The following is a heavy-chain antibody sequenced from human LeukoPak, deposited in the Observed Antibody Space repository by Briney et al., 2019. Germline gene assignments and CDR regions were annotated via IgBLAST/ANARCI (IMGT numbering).Heavy chain of an antibody. CDR1: GFTVSSNY. D-gene: IGHD3-22*01. Sequence: GGSLRLSCAASGFTVSSNYMSWVRQAPGKGLEWVSVIYSGGSTYYADSVKGRFTISRDNSKNTLYLQMNSLRAEDTAVYYCAKVVTSTNRYYSDESYYYYGMDVWGQGTTVTVSS. J-gene: IGHJ6*02. CDR2: IYSGGST. CDR3: AKVVTSTNRYYSDESYYYYGMDV. V-gene: IGHV3-66*01.